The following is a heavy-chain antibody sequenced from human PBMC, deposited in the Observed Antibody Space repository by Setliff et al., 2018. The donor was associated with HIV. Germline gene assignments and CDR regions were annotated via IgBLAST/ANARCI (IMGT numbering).Heavy chain of an antibody. D-gene: IGHD3-22*01. V-gene: IGHV1-2*02. J-gene: IGHJ4*02. Sequence: ASVKVSCKASGYTFTAYYLHWVRQAPGQGLEWMGWINPNSGGTDYAQKFRGRVTMTRDTSISTAYMGLSRLTSDDTAVYYCARGPNYYDRGSYYNFDYWGEGTLVTVTS. CDR2: INPNSGGT. CDR1: GYTFTAYY. CDR3: ARGPNYYDRGSYYNFDY.